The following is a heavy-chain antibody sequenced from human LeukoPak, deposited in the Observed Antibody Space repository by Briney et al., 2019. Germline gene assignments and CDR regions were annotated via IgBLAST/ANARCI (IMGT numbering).Heavy chain of an antibody. CDR2: ISSSGGST. J-gene: IGHJ4*02. CDR3: AKRLAFVVVPAAPLDY. V-gene: IGHV3-23*01. CDR1: GFTFSSYA. D-gene: IGHD2-2*01. Sequence: QPGGSLRLSCAASGFTFSSYAMSWVRQAPGKGLEWVSVISSSGGSTSYADSVKGRFTISRDNSKNTLYLQMNSLRAEDTAVYYYAKRLAFVVVPAAPLDYWGQGTLVTVSS.